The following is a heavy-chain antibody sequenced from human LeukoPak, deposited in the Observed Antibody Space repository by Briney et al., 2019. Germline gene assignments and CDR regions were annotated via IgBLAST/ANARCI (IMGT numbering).Heavy chain of an antibody. CDR3: ARAGSIAVARVDY. V-gene: IGHV4-34*01. D-gene: IGHD6-19*01. CDR2: INHSGST. Sequence: SETLSLTCAVYGGSFSGYYWSWIRQPPGKGLEWIGEINHSGSTNYNPSLKSRVTISVDTSKNQFSLKLSSVTAADTAVYYCARAGSIAVARVDYWGQGTLVTVSS. J-gene: IGHJ4*02. CDR1: GGSFSGYY.